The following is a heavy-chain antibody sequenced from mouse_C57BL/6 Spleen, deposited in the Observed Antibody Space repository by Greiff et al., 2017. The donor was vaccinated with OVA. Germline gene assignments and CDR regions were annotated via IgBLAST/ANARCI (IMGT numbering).Heavy chain of an antibody. CDR1: GYSFTGYY. CDR3: AREGFDY. CDR2: INPITGGT. V-gene: IGHV1-42*01. Sequence: EVQLKESGPELVKPGASVKISCKASGYSFTGYYMNWVKQSPEKSLEWIGEINPITGGTTYNQKFKAKATLTVDKSSSTAYMQLKSLTSEDSAVYYCAREGFDYWGQGTTLTVSS. J-gene: IGHJ2*01.